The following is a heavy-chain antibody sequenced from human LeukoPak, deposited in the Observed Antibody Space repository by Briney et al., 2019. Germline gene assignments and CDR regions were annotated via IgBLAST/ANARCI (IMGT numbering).Heavy chain of an antibody. D-gene: IGHD1-26*01. Sequence: PGGSLRLSCAASGFTFSTYSGNWIRQAPGKGLEWVSSISDDSNYIFYADSVKGRFTISRDNAKNTLYLQMNSLRAEDTAVYYCARDTSGYFDYWGQGTLVTVSS. J-gene: IGHJ4*02. V-gene: IGHV3-21*01. CDR2: ISDDSNYI. CDR3: ARDTSGYFDY. CDR1: GFTFSTYS.